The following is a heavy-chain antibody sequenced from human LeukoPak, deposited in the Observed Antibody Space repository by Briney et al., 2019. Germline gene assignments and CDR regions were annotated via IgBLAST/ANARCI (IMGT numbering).Heavy chain of an antibody. Sequence: PSETLSLTCVVYGGSFSGYYWSWVRQAPGKGLEWVSAISGSGGSTYYADSVKGRFTISRDNSKNTLYLQMNSLRAEDTAVYYCAKDGTGWGYGAFDIWGQGTMVTVSS. CDR1: GGSFSGYY. J-gene: IGHJ3*02. V-gene: IGHV3-23*01. CDR2: ISGSGGST. CDR3: AKDGTGWGYGAFDI. D-gene: IGHD3-16*01.